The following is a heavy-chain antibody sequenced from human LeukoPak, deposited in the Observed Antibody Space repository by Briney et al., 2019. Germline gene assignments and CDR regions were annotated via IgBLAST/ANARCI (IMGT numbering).Heavy chain of an antibody. V-gene: IGHV6-1*01. CDR3: ARHQRGAFDY. CDR2: TYYRSKRYN. CDR1: GDSVSSNTPA. J-gene: IGHJ4*02. Sequence: SQTLSLTCAISGDSVSSNTPAWNWIRQSPSRGPEWLGRTYYRSKRYNDYAVSVSNRITINPDPAKHEASQPSNSVTPEETAVYYCARHQRGAFDYWGQGTLVTVSS.